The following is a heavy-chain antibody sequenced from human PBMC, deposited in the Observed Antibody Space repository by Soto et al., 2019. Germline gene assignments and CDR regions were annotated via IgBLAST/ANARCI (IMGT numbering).Heavy chain of an antibody. CDR3: AKGDNLGPKTGYAFDP. V-gene: IGHV6-1*01. J-gene: IGHJ5*02. CDR2: TYFRSKWYK. D-gene: IGHD5-12*01. CDR1: GASVPSNTAS. Sequence: SQTLSLTCAISGASVPSNTASWNWIRQSPPRGLEWLGRTYFRSKWYKDCAVSVKSRIIINPDTSNNQFSLQLNSVTPEDTAVYFCAKGDNLGPKTGYAFDPWGQGIMVTVSS.